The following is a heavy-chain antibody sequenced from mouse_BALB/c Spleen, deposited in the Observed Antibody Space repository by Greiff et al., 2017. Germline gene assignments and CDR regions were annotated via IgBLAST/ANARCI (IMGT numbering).Heavy chain of an antibody. V-gene: IGHV3-6*02. CDR3: ARLYYGYGTFDY. CDR1: GYSITSGYY. J-gene: IGHJ2*01. D-gene: IGHD1-2*01. CDR2: ISYDGSN. Sequence: EVQLVESGPGLVKPSQSLSLTCSVTGYSITSGYYWNWIRQFPGNKLEWMGYISYDGSNNYNPSLKNRISITRDTSKNQFFLKLNSVTTEDTATYYCARLYYGYGTFDYWGQGTTLTVSS.